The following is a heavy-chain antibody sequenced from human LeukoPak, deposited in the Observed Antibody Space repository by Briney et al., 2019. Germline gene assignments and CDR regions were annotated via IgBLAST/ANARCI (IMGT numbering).Heavy chain of an antibody. CDR3: AREEQVARGMDV. CDR2: INPNSGGT. J-gene: IGHJ6*02. D-gene: IGHD6-6*01. Sequence: ASVKVSCKASGYTFTGYYMHWVRQAPGQGLEWMGWINPNSGGTNYAQKFQGRVTMTRDTSISTAYMELSRLRSDDTAVYYCAREEQVARGMDVWGQGTTVTVSS. CDR1: GYTFTGYY. V-gene: IGHV1-2*02.